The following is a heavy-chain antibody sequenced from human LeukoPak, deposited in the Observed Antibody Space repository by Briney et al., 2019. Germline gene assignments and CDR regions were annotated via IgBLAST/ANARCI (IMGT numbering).Heavy chain of an antibody. Sequence: PGGSLRLSCAASGFTFSSYWMSWVRQAPGKGLEWVANIKQDGSEKYYVDSVKGRFTISRDNAKNSLYLQMNSLRAEDTAVYYCARPPVPNIYSGYDAEYWYFDLWGRGTLVTVSS. CDR3: ARPPVPNIYSGYDAEYWYFDL. D-gene: IGHD5-12*01. CDR1: GFTFSSYW. J-gene: IGHJ2*01. CDR2: IKQDGSEK. V-gene: IGHV3-7*03.